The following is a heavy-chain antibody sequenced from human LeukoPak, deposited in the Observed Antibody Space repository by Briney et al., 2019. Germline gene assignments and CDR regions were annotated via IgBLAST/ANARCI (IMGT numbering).Heavy chain of an antibody. CDR2: INPSGGST. J-gene: IGHJ4*02. CDR1: GYTFTHYY. D-gene: IGHD5-18*01. Sequence: ASVKVSCKTSGYTFTHYYIHWVRQAPGQGLEWMGIINPSGGSTNYAQTFQGRLSMTRDTSTSTVYMELSSLRSEDTAVYYSARGAYSYAQDFWGQGTLVTVSS. CDR3: ARGAYSYAQDF. V-gene: IGHV1-46*01.